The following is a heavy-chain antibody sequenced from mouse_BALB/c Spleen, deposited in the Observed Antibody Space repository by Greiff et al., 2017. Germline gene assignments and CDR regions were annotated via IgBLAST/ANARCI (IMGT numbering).Heavy chain of an antibody. CDR2: IDPETGGT. V-gene: IGHV1-15*01. J-gene: IGHJ4*01. Sequence: QVQLQQSGAELVRPGASVTLSCKASGYSFTDYEMHWVKQTPVHGLEWIGAIDPETGGTAYNQKFKGKATLTADKSSSTAYMELRSLTSEDSAVYYCTRRGRQGDYYSMDYWGQGTSVTVSS. CDR3: TRRGRQGDYYSMDY. CDR1: GYSFTDYE. D-gene: IGHD2-12*01.